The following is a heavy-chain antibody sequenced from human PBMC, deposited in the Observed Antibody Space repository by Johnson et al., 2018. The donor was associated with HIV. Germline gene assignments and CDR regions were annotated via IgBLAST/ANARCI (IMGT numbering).Heavy chain of an antibody. Sequence: VQLVESGGGLVQPGRSLRLSCAASGFTFDDYAMHWVRQAPGKGLEWVSGISWDSGSIGYADSLKGRFTISRDNAKNSLYLQMNSLRAEDTALYYCVRGGQCYDFWSGDYRGAFDKWGQGTMVTVSS. CDR2: ISWDSGSI. J-gene: IGHJ3*02. CDR1: GFTFDDYA. CDR3: VRGGQCYDFWSGDYRGAFDK. D-gene: IGHD3-3*01. V-gene: IGHV3-9*01.